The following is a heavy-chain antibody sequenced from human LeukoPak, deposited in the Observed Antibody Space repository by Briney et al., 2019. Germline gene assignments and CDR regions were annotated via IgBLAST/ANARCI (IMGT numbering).Heavy chain of an antibody. CDR3: ARCISRYHYESSGPYALDY. Sequence: PGGSLRLSCAASGFTFSSYAMHWVRQAPGKGLEWVAVISYDGSNKYYADSVKGRFTISRDNSKNALYLQMNSLRAEDTAVYYCARCISRYHYESSGPYALDYWGQGTLVTVSS. CDR2: ISYDGSNK. CDR1: GFTFSSYA. D-gene: IGHD3-22*01. J-gene: IGHJ4*02. V-gene: IGHV3-30*04.